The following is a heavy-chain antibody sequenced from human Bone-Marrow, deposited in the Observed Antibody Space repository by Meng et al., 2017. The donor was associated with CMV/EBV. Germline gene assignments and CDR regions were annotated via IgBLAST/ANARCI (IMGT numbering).Heavy chain of an antibody. D-gene: IGHD5-12*01. Sequence: ASVKVSCKASGYTFTSYDINWVRQATGQGLEWMGWMNPNSGNTGYAQKFQGRATMTRNTSISTAYMELSSLRSEDTAVYYCARPRGLRRLYGWGNWFDPWGQGTLVTVSS. J-gene: IGHJ5*02. CDR1: GYTFTSYD. CDR3: ARPRGLRRLYGWGNWFDP. V-gene: IGHV1-8*01. CDR2: MNPNSGNT.